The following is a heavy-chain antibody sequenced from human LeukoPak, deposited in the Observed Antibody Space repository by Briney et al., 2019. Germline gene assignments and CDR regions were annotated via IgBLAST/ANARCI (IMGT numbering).Heavy chain of an antibody. Sequence: SETLSLTCTVSGGSISSYYWSWIRQPPGKGLEWIGYIYYSGSTNYNPSLKSRVTISVDTSKNQFSLKLSSVTAADTAVYYCARFGARNFDYWGQGTLVTVSS. CDR3: ARFGARNFDY. J-gene: IGHJ4*02. CDR1: GGSISSYY. CDR2: IYYSGST. D-gene: IGHD1-26*01. V-gene: IGHV4-59*01.